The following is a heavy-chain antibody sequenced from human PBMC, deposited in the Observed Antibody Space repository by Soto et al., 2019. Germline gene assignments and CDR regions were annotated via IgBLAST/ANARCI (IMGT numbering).Heavy chain of an antibody. Sequence: QVQLQESGPGLVKPSQTLSLTCTVSGGSISSGGYYWSWIRQHPGKGLEWIGYIYYSGSTYYNPSLKSRVTISVDTSKNQFSLKMSSVTAADTAVYYCARVIDSSSWFWFDPWGQGTLVTVSS. CDR1: GGSISSGGYY. CDR2: IYYSGST. V-gene: IGHV4-31*03. J-gene: IGHJ5*02. CDR3: ARVIDSSSWFWFDP. D-gene: IGHD6-13*01.